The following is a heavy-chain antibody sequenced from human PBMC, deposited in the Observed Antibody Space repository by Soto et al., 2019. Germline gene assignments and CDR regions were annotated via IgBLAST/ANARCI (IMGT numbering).Heavy chain of an antibody. CDR2: IKQDGSEK. Sequence: GGSLRLSCAASGFTFSSYWMSWVRQAPGKGLEWVANIKQDGSEKYYVDSVKGRFTISRDNAKNSLYLQMNSLRAEDTAVYYCASGGWEARGAFDIWGQGTMVTVSS. CDR1: GFTFSSYW. J-gene: IGHJ3*02. CDR3: ASGGWEARGAFDI. D-gene: IGHD1-26*01. V-gene: IGHV3-7*01.